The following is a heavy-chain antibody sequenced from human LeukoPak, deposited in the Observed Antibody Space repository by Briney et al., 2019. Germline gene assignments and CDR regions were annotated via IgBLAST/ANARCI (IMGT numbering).Heavy chain of an antibody. J-gene: IGHJ6*03. CDR1: GFTFSSYS. V-gene: IGHV3-21*04. CDR2: ISSSSSYI. CDR3: AKDRGCSGGSCWGYMDV. D-gene: IGHD2-15*01. Sequence: GGSLRLSCAASGFTFSSYSMNWVRQAPGKGLEWVSSISSSSSYIYYADSVKGRFTISRDNAKNSLYLQMNSLRAEDTALYYCAKDRGCSGGSCWGYMDVWGKGTTVTISS.